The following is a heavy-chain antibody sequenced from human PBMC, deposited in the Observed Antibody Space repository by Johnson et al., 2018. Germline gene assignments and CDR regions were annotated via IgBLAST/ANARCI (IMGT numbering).Heavy chain of an antibody. D-gene: IGHD3-16*01. V-gene: IGHV3-74*03. Sequence: VQLQESGGGLVQPGGSLRLSCAASGFTFSSYWMHWVRQAPGEGLVWVAFSNNDGRTSAYAYSVKGRFTMSRDNAKNTVHLQMNSLGAEDTAVYYCARGGWGGAKPDYWGQGTLVTVSS. J-gene: IGHJ4*02. CDR3: ARGGWGGAKPDY. CDR2: SNNDGRTS. CDR1: GFTFSSYW.